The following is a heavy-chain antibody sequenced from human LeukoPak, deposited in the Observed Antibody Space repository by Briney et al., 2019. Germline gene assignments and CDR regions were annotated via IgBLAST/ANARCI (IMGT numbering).Heavy chain of an antibody. V-gene: IGHV4-59*01. J-gene: IGHJ6*04. CDR3: ARGACTGPNCRISPMDV. Sequence: SETLSLTCTVSNVSISNYYWNWVRQAPGKGLEWLGFVDHSETTDHNPSLKSRVIIAVDTSKNQFSLRLNAVTAADTAVYYCARGACTGPNCRISPMDVWGKGTTVTVSS. D-gene: IGHD2-8*02. CDR1: NVSISNYY. CDR2: VDHSETT.